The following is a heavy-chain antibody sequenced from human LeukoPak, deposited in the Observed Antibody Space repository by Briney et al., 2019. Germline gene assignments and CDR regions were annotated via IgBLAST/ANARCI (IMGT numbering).Heavy chain of an antibody. Sequence: SETLSLTCAVYGGSFSGHYWTWIRQPPGKGLEWIGEINHRGSTNYNASLKSRVTMSVDTSKNQFSLKLSSVTAADTAVYFCARQPIYCSSTSCPYYFDYWGQGTLVTVSS. CDR3: ARQPIYCSSTSCPYYFDY. D-gene: IGHD2-2*01. J-gene: IGHJ4*02. V-gene: IGHV4-34*01. CDR2: INHRGST. CDR1: GGSFSGHY.